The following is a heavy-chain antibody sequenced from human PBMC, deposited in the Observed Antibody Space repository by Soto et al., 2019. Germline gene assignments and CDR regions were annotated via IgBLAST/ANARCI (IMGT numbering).Heavy chain of an antibody. D-gene: IGHD5-12*01. CDR3: ARDKVATILTYYFDY. V-gene: IGHV3-30-3*01. J-gene: IGHJ4*02. CDR1: GFTFRSKA. Sequence: YLRLSFAASGFTFRSKAMPGVRQAPGKGLEWVAVISYDGSNKYYADSVKGRFTISRDNSKNTLYLQMSSLRAEDTAVYYCARDKVATILTYYFDYWGQGT. CDR2: ISYDGSNK.